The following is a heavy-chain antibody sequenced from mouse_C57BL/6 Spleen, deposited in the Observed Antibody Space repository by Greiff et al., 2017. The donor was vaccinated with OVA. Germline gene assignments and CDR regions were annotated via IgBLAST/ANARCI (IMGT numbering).Heavy chain of an antibody. CDR1: GYTFTDYE. J-gene: IGHJ3*01. CDR2: IDPETGGT. CDR3: TNLRTWFAY. Sequence: QVQLQQSGAELVRPGASVTLSCKASGYTFTDYEMHWVKQTPVHGLEWIGAIDPETGGTAYNQKCKGKAILTADKSSSTAYMELRSLTSEDSAVYYCTNLRTWFAYWGQGTLVTVSA. V-gene: IGHV1-15*01.